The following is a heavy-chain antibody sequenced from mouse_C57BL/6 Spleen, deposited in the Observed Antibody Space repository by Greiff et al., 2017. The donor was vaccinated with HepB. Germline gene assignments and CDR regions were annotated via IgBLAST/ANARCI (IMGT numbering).Heavy chain of an antibody. CDR1: GYTFTSYW. J-gene: IGHJ4*01. CDR3: ARYLPEAMDY. V-gene: IGHV1-50*01. CDR2: IDPSDSYP. Sequence: VQLQQSGAELVKPGASVKLSCKASGYTFTSYWMQWVKQRPGQGLEWIGEIDPSDSYPNYNQKFTGKATLTVDTSSSTAYMQRSSLTSEDSAVYYCARYLPEAMDYWGQGTSVTVSS.